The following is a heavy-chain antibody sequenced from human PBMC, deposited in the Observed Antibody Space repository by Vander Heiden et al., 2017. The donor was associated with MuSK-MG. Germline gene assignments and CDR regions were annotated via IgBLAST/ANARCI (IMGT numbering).Heavy chain of an antibody. Sequence: QTTLTQSRPTLVTPTPTLTLTCTFYAFSLSPRGLGVGWIRQPPGKALEWLALIYWDDDKRYSPSLKSRLTITKDTSKNQVVLTMTNMDPVDTATYYCAHRSVLCSTSCPSDAFDIWGQGTMVTVSS. V-gene: IGHV2-5*02. CDR1: AFSLSPRGLG. D-gene: IGHD2-2*01. J-gene: IGHJ3*02. CDR2: IYWDDDK. CDR3: AHRSVLCSTSCPSDAFDI.